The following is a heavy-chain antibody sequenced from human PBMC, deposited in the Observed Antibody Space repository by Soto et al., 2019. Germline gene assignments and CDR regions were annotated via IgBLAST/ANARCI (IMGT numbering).Heavy chain of an antibody. CDR2: IYYSGST. CDR3: ARANYDFWSGPPPDV. Sequence: SETLALTCTVSGGSTSRYDGSWIRQPPGKGLEWIGYIYYSGSTNYNPSLKSRVTISVDTSKNQFSLKLSSVTAADTAVYYCARANYDFWSGPPPDVWGQGTTVTVSS. CDR1: GGSTSRYD. D-gene: IGHD3-3*01. V-gene: IGHV4-59*01. J-gene: IGHJ6*02.